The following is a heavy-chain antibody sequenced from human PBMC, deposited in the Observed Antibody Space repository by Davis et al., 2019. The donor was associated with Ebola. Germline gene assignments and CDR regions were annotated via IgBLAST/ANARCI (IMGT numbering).Heavy chain of an antibody. CDR1: GYTFTGYY. D-gene: IGHD2-8*01. CDR3: ARERGIVQTCGMDV. Sequence: AASVKVSCKASGYTFTGYYMHRVRQAPGQGLEWMGWINPNSGGTNYAQKFQGRVTMTRDTSISTAYMELSRLRSDDTAVYYCARERGIVQTCGMDVWGQGTTVTVSS. J-gene: IGHJ6*02. CDR2: INPNSGGT. V-gene: IGHV1-2*02.